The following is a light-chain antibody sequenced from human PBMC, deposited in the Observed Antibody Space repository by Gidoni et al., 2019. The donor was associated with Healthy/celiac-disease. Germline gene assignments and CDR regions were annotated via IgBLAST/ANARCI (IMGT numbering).Light chain of an antibody. V-gene: IGKV3-11*01. J-gene: IGKJ3*01. CDR1: QSVSSY. CDR2: DAS. Sequence: IVLTQSPATLFLSPGERATLSCRASQSVSSYLAWYQQKHGQAPRLLIYDASNRATGIPARFSGSGSGTDFTLTISSLEPEDFAVYYCQQRSNWRGVTFGHGTKVDIK. CDR3: QQRSNWRGVT.